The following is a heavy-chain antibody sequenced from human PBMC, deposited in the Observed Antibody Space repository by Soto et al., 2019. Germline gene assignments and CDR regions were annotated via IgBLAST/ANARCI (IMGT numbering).Heavy chain of an antibody. Sequence: PSETLSLTXTVSGDSIGGYYWSWIRQPPGMALEWIGEINHLGSINYNPSLKSRVTMSVDTSKNQFSLTLNSVTAADTATYYCARGGISHWAYFYYMDVWDRGTTVTVSS. CDR2: INHLGSI. D-gene: IGHD2-21*01. CDR1: GDSIGGYY. CDR3: ARGGISHWAYFYYMDV. V-gene: IGHV4-34*01. J-gene: IGHJ6*03.